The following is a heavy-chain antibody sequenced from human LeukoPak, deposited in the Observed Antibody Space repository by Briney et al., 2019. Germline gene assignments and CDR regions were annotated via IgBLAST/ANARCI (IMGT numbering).Heavy chain of an antibody. D-gene: IGHD3-9*01. CDR1: GYTFTSYY. V-gene: IGHV1-46*01. Sequence: ASVKVSCKASGYTFTSYYMHWVRQAPGQGHEWMGIINPSGGSTSYAQKFQGRVTMTRDMSTSTVYMELSSLRSEDTAVYYCARAPNYDILTGHLGNWFDPWGQGTLVTVSS. J-gene: IGHJ5*02. CDR3: ARAPNYDILTGHLGNWFDP. CDR2: INPSGGST.